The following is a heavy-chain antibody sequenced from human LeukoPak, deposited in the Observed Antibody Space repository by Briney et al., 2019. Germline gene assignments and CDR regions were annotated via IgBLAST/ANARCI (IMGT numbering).Heavy chain of an antibody. CDR2: ISYDGSNR. D-gene: IGHD3-22*01. J-gene: IGHJ4*02. CDR1: GFTFGNSW. CDR3: AKDLSYYDSSGSQFDY. V-gene: IGHV3-30*18. Sequence: GGSLRLSCAASGFTFGNSWVHWVRQAPGKGLEWVAVISYDGSNRYYADSVKGRFTISRDNSKNTLYLQMNSLRAEDTAVYYCAKDLSYYDSSGSQFDYWGQGTLVTVSS.